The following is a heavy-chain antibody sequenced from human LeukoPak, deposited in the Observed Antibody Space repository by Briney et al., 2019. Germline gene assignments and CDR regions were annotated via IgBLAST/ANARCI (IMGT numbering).Heavy chain of an antibody. CDR2: ISAYNGNT. CDR1: GYTFTSYG. CDR3: ARGLPNYISNWFDP. Sequence: ASVKVPCKASGYTFTSYGISWARQAPGQGLEWMGWISAYNGNTNYAQKLQGRVTMTTDTSTSTAYMELRSLRSDDTAVYYCARGLPNYISNWFDPWGQGTLVTVSS. D-gene: IGHD3-9*01. V-gene: IGHV1-18*01. J-gene: IGHJ5*02.